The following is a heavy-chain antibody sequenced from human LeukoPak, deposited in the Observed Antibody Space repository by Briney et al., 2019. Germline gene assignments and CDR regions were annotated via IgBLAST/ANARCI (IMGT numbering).Heavy chain of an antibody. CDR2: IYPGDSET. CDR1: GYSFTTYW. CDR3: ARGYTTFDY. D-gene: IGHD1-1*01. V-gene: IGHV5-51*01. J-gene: IGHJ4*02. Sequence: GESLKISCKNSGYSFTTYWIGWVRQMPGKGLEWMGIIYPGDSETRYSPSFQGQVTISADKSISTAFLQWSSLKASDTAIYYCARGYTTFDYWGQGTLVTVSS.